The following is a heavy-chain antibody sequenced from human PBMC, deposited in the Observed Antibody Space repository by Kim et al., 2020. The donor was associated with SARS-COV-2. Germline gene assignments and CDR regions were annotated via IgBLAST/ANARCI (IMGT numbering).Heavy chain of an antibody. V-gene: IGHV5-51*01. Sequence: GASLQISCKGSGYSFTSYWIGWVRQMPGKGLAWMGIIYPGDSDTRYSPSFQGQVTISADKSISTAYLQWSSLKASDTAMYYCARQVWEVVPAPHDAFDIWGQGTMVTVSS. J-gene: IGHJ3*02. CDR1: GYSFTSYW. CDR3: ARQVWEVVPAPHDAFDI. CDR2: IYPGDSDT. D-gene: IGHD2-2*01.